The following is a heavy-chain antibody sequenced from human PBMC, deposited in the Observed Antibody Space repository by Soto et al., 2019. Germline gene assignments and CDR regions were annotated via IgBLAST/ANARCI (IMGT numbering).Heavy chain of an antibody. D-gene: IGHD7-27*01. V-gene: IGHV4-30-4*01. Sequence: SETLSLTCSVSGDSISNLDYFWAWIRQPPGQALEYIGYIYKSATTYYNPSFESRVSISVDTSKSQFSLNVTSVTAADTAVYFCARGRYCLTGRCFPNWFDAWGQGALVTVSS. CDR3: ARGRYCLTGRCFPNWFDA. CDR1: GDSISNLDYF. CDR2: IYKSATT. J-gene: IGHJ5*02.